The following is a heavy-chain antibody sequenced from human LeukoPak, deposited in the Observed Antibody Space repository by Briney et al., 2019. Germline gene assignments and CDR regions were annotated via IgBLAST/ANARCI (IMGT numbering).Heavy chain of an antibody. CDR2: IKQDGSEK. J-gene: IGHJ4*02. Sequence: TGGSLRLSCAASGFSFSNYWMSWVRQAPGKGLEWVANIKQDGSEKYYVDSVKGRFTISRDNAKNSLYLQMNSLRAEDTALYYCARAGHYYTTWYQWGQGTLVTVSS. D-gene: IGHD3-3*01. CDR3: ARAGHYYTTWYQ. V-gene: IGHV3-7*01. CDR1: GFSFSNYW.